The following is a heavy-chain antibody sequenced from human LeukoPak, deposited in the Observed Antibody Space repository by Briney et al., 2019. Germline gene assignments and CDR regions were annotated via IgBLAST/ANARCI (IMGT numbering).Heavy chain of an antibody. J-gene: IGHJ3*02. CDR1: GGSMSSYF. V-gene: IGHV4-59*01. D-gene: IGHD1-26*01. Sequence: SETLSLTCTVSGGSMSSYFWSWIRQPPGKGLEWVAYAHYSESTNYNPSLQSRLTISLDTSKNQFSLMLNSVTAADTAVYYCARDRRWDLLHAFDIWGQGTMVTVSS. CDR2: AHYSEST. CDR3: ARDRRWDLLHAFDI.